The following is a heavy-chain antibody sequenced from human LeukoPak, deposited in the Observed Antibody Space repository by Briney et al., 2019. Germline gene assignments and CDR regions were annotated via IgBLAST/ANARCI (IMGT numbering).Heavy chain of an antibody. CDR1: GFTFSSYG. D-gene: IGHD3-10*01. J-gene: IGHJ4*02. V-gene: IGHV3-23*01. CDR2: ISGGGGST. CDR3: AKDFGYYGSGSYYNYDS. Sequence: PGGSLRLSCAASGFTFSSYGMTWVRQAPGKGLKWVSAISGGGGSTYYGDSVKGRFTISRDNSKNTLYLQMNSLRAEDTAVYYCAKDFGYYGSGSYYNYDSWGQGTLVTVSS.